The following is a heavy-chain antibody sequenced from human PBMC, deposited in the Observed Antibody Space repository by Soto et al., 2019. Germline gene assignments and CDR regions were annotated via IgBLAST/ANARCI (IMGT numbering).Heavy chain of an antibody. CDR2: ISGGGSST. CDR3: ARKWGSGYYYGMDV. D-gene: IGHD7-27*01. Sequence: GGSLRLSCTASGLTFSNYVIAWVRQAPGRGLEWVSAISGGGSSTFYADSVKGWFVISRDNSKNTLYLQMNSLRAEDTAVYYCARKWGSGYYYGMDVWGQGTTVTVSS. CDR1: GLTFSNYV. V-gene: IGHV3-23*01. J-gene: IGHJ6*02.